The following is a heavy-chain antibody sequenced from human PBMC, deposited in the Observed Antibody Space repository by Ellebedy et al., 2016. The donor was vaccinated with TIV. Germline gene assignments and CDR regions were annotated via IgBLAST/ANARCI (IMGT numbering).Heavy chain of an antibody. D-gene: IGHD3-22*01. CDR3: ARLRYYYDSSGYSDWYFDL. Sequence: GESLKISCHGFGYRFTNQWIGWVRQMPGKGLEWMGIIHPGDYETRYGPSFQGHVTISADKSISTAYLQWSSLKASDTAMYYCARLRYYYDSSGYSDWYFDLWGRGTLVTVSS. V-gene: IGHV5-51*01. CDR2: IHPGDYET. J-gene: IGHJ2*01. CDR1: GYRFTNQW.